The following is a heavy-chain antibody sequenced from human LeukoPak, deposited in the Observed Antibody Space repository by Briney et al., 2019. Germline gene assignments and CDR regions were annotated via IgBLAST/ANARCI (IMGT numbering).Heavy chain of an antibody. CDR2: ISSSGSTI. V-gene: IGHV3-11*01. D-gene: IGHD3-22*01. CDR1: GFTFSDYY. Sequence: GGSLRLSCAASGFTFSDYYMSWIRQAPGKGLEWVSYISSSGSTIYYADSVKGRFTISRDNAKNSLYLQMNSLRAEDTAVYYCASYRPLYDSSGYYYWSFDYWGQGTLVTVSS. CDR3: ASYRPLYDSSGYYYWSFDY. J-gene: IGHJ4*02.